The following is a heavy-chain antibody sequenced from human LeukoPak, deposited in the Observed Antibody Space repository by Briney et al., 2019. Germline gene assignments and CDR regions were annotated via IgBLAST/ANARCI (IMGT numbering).Heavy chain of an antibody. CDR2: INHSGST. CDR3: ARGPASGSDFAWFDP. J-gene: IGHJ5*02. V-gene: IGHV4-34*01. D-gene: IGHD3-10*01. CDR1: GGSLSNYY. Sequence: ETLSLTCAVYGGSLSNYYWSWIRQPPGQGLGWIGEINHSGSTKFNPSLKSRVTILVDMSTSQFSLELRSVTAADTAVYYCARGPASGSDFAWFDPWGQGTLVTVSS.